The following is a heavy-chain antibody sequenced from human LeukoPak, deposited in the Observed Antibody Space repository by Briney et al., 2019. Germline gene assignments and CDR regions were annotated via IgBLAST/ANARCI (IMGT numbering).Heavy chain of an antibody. D-gene: IGHD3-10*01. CDR3: AREGPSLGYYDYMDV. CDR1: GFTFSSYA. V-gene: IGHV3-30*04. CDR2: ISYDGSNK. Sequence: GGSLRLSCAASGFTFSSYAMHWVRQAPGKGLEWVAVISYDGSNKYYADSVKGRFTISRDNSKNTLYLQMNSLRAEDTAVYYCAREGPSLGYYDYMDVWGKGTTVTVSS. J-gene: IGHJ6*03.